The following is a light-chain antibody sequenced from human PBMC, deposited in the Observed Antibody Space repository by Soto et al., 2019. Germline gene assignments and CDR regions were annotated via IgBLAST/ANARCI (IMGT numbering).Light chain of an antibody. Sequence: EVVMTQSPATLSVSPGERATLSCRARQSVSSNLAWYQQKPGQAPRLLIYGASTRATGIPARFSGSGSVTDFTLTISSLQSEDFAVYYCQQYNNWPPWTFGQGTKVEIK. CDR3: QQYNNWPPWT. V-gene: IGKV3-15*01. CDR2: GAS. CDR1: QSVSSN. J-gene: IGKJ1*01.